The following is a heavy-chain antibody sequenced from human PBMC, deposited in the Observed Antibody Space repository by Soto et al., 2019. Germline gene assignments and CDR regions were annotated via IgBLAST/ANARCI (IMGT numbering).Heavy chain of an antibody. CDR1: SGSISSSNW. CDR3: ARASDQYSYYFAY. Sequence: QVQLQESGPGLVKPSGTLSLTCAVSSGSISSSNWWSWVRQPPGTGLEWIGEIYHSGSTNYNPSLTSRVTISLDKSKNQFSLKLSSVTSADTPVYYCARASDQYSYYFAYWGQGNLVTVSS. CDR2: IYHSGST. V-gene: IGHV4-4*02. D-gene: IGHD2-15*01. J-gene: IGHJ4*02.